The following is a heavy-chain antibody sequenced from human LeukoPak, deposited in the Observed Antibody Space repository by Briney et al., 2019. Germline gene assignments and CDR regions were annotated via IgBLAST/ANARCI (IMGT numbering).Heavy chain of an antibody. J-gene: IGHJ2*01. V-gene: IGHV4-30-4*08. CDR1: GGSISSGDYY. CDR2: IYYSGST. CDR3: AREVDSYGYPWYFDL. D-gene: IGHD5-18*01. Sequence: ASQTLSLTCTVSGGSISSGDYYWSWIRQPPGKGLEWIGYIYYSGSTYYNPSLKSRVTISVDTSKNQFSLKLSSVTAADTAVYYCAREVDSYGYPWYFDLWGRGTLVTVS.